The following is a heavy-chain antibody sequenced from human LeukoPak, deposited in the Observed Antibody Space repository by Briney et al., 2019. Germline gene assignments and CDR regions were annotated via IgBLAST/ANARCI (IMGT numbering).Heavy chain of an antibody. J-gene: IGHJ4*02. Sequence: GGSLRLSCAASGLTLSRHWMHWVRQAPGKGLVWVSQISTDGTATTYADSVKGRFTISRDNAKDTLYLQTNSLRAEDTAVYYCVRDSNLSFDYWGQGSLVTVSS. V-gene: IGHV3-74*01. CDR2: ISTDGTAT. D-gene: IGHD2/OR15-2a*01. CDR1: GLTLSRHW. CDR3: VRDSNLSFDY.